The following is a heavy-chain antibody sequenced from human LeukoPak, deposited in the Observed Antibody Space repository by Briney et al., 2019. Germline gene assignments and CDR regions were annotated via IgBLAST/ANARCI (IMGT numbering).Heavy chain of an antibody. V-gene: IGHV3-30*01. CDR2: ISYDGSSN. Sequence: GRSLRLSCAASGFTFSSYAMHWVRQAPGKGLEWVAVISYDGSSNYYADSVKGRFTISRDNSKNTLYLQMNSLRAEDTAVYYCANSLNWNYVMASDYWGQGTLVTVSS. CDR3: ANSLNWNYVMASDY. CDR1: GFTFSSYA. J-gene: IGHJ4*02. D-gene: IGHD1-7*01.